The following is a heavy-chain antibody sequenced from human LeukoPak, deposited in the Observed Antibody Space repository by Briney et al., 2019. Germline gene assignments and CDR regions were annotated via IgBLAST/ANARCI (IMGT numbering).Heavy chain of an antibody. CDR3: ARGLPGGGILDY. V-gene: IGHV4-34*01. CDR1: GGPFSGYY. CDR2: INHSGNT. D-gene: IGHD3-16*01. J-gene: IGHJ4*02. Sequence: SETLSLTCAVYGGPFSGYYWNWIRQPTGTGLEWIGEINHSGNTNYNPSLESRVIISVDTSKNQISLKMSSVTAADTAVFFCARGLPGGGILDYWGQGNLVTVSS.